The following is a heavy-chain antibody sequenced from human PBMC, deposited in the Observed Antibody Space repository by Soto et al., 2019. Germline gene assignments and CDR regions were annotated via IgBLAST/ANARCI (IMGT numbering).Heavy chain of an antibody. Sequence: EVQLVESGGDLVQPGGSLRLSCAVSGFTFSHYWMTWVRQAPGKGLEWVANIKEDGTEENYVDSVKGRFTISRDNAKNSLYLQMNSLRPEDTAVYYCARCGSEVDYWSQGTLVVVSS. CDR2: IKEDGTEE. CDR1: GFTFSHYW. V-gene: IGHV3-7*01. CDR3: ARCGSEVDY. D-gene: IGHD2-15*01. J-gene: IGHJ4*02.